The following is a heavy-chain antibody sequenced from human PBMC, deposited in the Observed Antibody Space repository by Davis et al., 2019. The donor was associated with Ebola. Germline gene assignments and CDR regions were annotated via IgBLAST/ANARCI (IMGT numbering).Heavy chain of an antibody. CDR1: GFIFSSYA. V-gene: IGHV3-23*01. Sequence: GESLKISCAASGFIFSSYAMSWVRQPPGKGLEWVSVISGSGASTNYADSVKGRFTISRDNSRNTLYLQMNSLRAEDTAVYYCTKDSVNDYYTWGSYRNDNWGQGILVTVSS. J-gene: IGHJ4*02. CDR3: TKDSVNDYYTWGSYRNDN. D-gene: IGHD3-16*02. CDR2: ISGSGAST.